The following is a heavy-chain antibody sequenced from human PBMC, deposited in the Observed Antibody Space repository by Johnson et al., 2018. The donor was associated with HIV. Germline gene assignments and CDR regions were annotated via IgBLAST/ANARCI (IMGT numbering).Heavy chain of an antibody. CDR2: IWYDGSNK. CDR1: GFTFDTYG. J-gene: IGHJ3*02. CDR3: ARGRASWELYDAFEI. V-gene: IGHV3-33*01. Sequence: VQLVESGGGVVQPGRSLRLSCAASGFTFDTYGMHWVRQAPGKGLEWVAVIWYDGSNKYYADSVKGRFSISRDNSKNTLYLQMNSLRAGDTAVYYCARGRASWELYDAFEIWGQGTMVTVSS. D-gene: IGHD1-26*01.